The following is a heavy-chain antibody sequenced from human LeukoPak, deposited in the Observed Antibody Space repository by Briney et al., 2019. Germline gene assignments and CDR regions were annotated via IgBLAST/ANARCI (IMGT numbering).Heavy chain of an antibody. CDR3: AKPRGEEWLVGLYDAFDI. V-gene: IGHV3-23*01. CDR2: ICVSDGST. Sequence: PGGSLRLSCAASGFTFSSYAMSWVRQAPGKGLEWVSVICVSDGSTYYADSVKGRFTISRDNSKNTLYQQMNSLRAEDTAVFYCAKPRGEEWLVGLYDAFDIWGQGTMVTVSS. CDR1: GFTFSSYA. J-gene: IGHJ3*02. D-gene: IGHD6-19*01.